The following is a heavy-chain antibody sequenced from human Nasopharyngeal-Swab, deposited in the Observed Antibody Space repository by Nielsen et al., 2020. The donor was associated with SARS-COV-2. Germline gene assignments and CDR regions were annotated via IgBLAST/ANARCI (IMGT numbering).Heavy chain of an antibody. CDR1: GGSINSSY. J-gene: IGHJ6*02. V-gene: IGHV4-59*01. CDR2: IYHTGGT. Sequence: SETLSLTCTVSGGSINSSYWSWIRQPPGKGLEWIGYIYHTGGTNYNPSLKSRLTISVDPSKNQFPLRLNSVSAADTAVYYCARGRIGDYKYYGLDVWGQGTTVTVSS. D-gene: IGHD1-14*01. CDR3: ARGRIGDYKYYGLDV.